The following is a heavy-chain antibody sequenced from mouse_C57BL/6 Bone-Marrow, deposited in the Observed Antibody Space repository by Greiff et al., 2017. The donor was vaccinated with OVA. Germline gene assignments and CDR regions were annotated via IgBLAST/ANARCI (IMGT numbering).Heavy chain of an antibody. J-gene: IGHJ1*03. CDR2: IYYSGTI. Sequence: DVQLQESGPGLVKPSQTVFLTCTVTGISITTGNYRWSWIRQFPGNKLEWIGYIYYSGTITYNPSLTSRTTITRDTPKNQFFLEMNSLTAEDTATYYCARYYDYDVWYFDVWGTGTTVTVSS. CDR1: GISITTGNYR. D-gene: IGHD2-4*01. V-gene: IGHV3-5*01. CDR3: ARYYDYDVWYFDV.